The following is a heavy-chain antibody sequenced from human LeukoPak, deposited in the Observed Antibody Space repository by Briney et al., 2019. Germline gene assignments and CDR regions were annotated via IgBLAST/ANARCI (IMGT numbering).Heavy chain of an antibody. J-gene: IGHJ5*02. Sequence: PGRSLRLSCAASGFTFSSYGMHWVRQAPGKGLEWVAVIWYDGSNKYYADSVKGRFTISRDNSKNTLYLQMNSLRAEDTAVYYCAKDPDYYDSSGYNNWFDPWGQGTLVTVSS. CDR3: AKDPDYYDSSGYNNWFDP. CDR2: IWYDGSNK. D-gene: IGHD3-22*01. CDR1: GFTFSSYG. V-gene: IGHV3-33*06.